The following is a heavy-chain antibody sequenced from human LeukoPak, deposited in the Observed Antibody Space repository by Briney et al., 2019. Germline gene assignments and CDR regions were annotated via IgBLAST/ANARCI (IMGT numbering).Heavy chain of an antibody. CDR1: GFIFSDYS. D-gene: IGHD2-2*01. CDR3: ARDYAWAFDF. Sequence: GGSLRLTRAASGFIFSDYSMNWVRQAPGKGLEWISYIGGSSGIVYYADSVKGRFTISRDNAKNSLDLQMHSLRDEDTAVYYCARDYAWAFDFWGQGTLVTISS. J-gene: IGHJ4*02. V-gene: IGHV3-48*02. CDR2: IGGSSGIV.